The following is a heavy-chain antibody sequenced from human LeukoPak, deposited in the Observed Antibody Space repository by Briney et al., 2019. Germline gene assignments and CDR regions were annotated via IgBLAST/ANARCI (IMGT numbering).Heavy chain of an antibody. J-gene: IGHJ4*02. V-gene: IGHV3-21*01. CDR3: ARDFEERGYYLADFDY. Sequence: PGGSLRLSCAASGFTFNSYIMNWVRQAPGKGLEWVSSISSSNDYIYYADSVRGRFTISRDNAKNSVFLQMNSLRAEDTAVYYCARDFEERGYYLADFDYWGQGTRVTVSS. D-gene: IGHD3-22*01. CDR2: ISSSNDYI. CDR1: GFTFNSYI.